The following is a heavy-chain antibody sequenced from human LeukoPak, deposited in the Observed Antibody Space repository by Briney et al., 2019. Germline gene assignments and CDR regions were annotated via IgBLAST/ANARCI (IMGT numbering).Heavy chain of an antibody. CDR3: ARDLEDDSSGYLGDY. J-gene: IGHJ4*02. V-gene: IGHV1-46*01. Sequence: GASVKVSCKASGYTFTSYYMHWVRQAPGQGLEWMGIINPSGGSTSYAQKFQGRVTMTRDMSTSTVYMELSSLRSEDTAVYYCARDLEDDSSGYLGDYWGQGTLVTVSS. CDR2: INPSGGST. CDR1: GYTFTSYY. D-gene: IGHD3-22*01.